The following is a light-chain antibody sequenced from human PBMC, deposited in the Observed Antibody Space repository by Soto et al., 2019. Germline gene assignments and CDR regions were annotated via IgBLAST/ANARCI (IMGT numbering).Light chain of an antibody. V-gene: IGLV9-49*03. CDR3: GEDHGSGSQFAYV. J-gene: IGLJ1*01. CDR1: SAYSGYE. Sequence: QLVLTKPHSAPASVGASVTLTCTLSSAYSGYEVDWYQHRPVKGPRFVMRVGTGGIVGSNGVGIPDRFSVLGSGLNRYLTIKNIQGDDEGDYHCGEDHGSGSQFAYVFGTGTQLAVL. CDR2: VGTGGIVG.